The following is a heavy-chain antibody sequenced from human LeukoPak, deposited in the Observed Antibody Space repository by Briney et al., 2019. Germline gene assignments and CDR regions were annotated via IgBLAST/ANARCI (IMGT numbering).Heavy chain of an antibody. V-gene: IGHV3-23*01. CDR1: GFTFSTYS. CDR3: ATANFDWLPRDY. Sequence: GGSLTLSCPPSGFTFSTYSISWVRQAPGRWREWGAAIIGMDGSTFYADSGKGRLTIARDNSKATLYLQMNRLRAEDTAVYYCATANFDWLPRDYWGQGTLVTVSS. D-gene: IGHD3-9*01. J-gene: IGHJ4*02. CDR2: IIGMDGST.